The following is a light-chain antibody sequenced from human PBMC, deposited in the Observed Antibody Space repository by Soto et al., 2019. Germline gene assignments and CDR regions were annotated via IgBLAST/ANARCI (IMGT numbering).Light chain of an antibody. Sequence: EIVLTQSPGTLSLSPGERATLSCRASQSVSSSYLAWYQQKPGQAPRLFIYGASSRATGIPDRFSGSGSGTDFTLTISRLEPEDFAVYYCQQYGRSPWTFGQGTKVDIK. V-gene: IGKV3-20*01. J-gene: IGKJ1*01. CDR2: GAS. CDR3: QQYGRSPWT. CDR1: QSVSSSY.